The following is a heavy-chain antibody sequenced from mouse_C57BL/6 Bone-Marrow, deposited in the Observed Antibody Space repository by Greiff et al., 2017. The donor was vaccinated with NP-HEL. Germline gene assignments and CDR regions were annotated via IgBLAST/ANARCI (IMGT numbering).Heavy chain of an antibody. CDR3: ARSGDGYLFAY. Sequence: QVQLQQPGAELVKPGASVKLSCKASGYTFTSYWMHWVKQRPGQGLEWIGMIQPNSGSTNYNEKFKSKATLTVDKSSSTAYMQLSSLTSEDSAVYYCARSGDGYLFAYWGQGTLVTVSA. V-gene: IGHV1-64*01. CDR1: GYTFTSYW. CDR2: IQPNSGST. J-gene: IGHJ3*01. D-gene: IGHD2-3*01.